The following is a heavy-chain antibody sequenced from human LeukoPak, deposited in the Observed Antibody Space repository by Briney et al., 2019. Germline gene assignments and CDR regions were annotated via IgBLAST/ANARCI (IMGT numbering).Heavy chain of an antibody. Sequence: SETLSLTCTVSGGSFSSSDYYWGWIRQPPGKGLEWIGEINHSGSTNYNPSLKSRVTISVDTSKNQFSLKLSSVTAADTAVYYCARHAISIAAAGPYYYYYYMDVWGKGTTVTISS. CDR2: INHSGST. CDR1: GGSFSSSDYY. CDR3: ARHAISIAAAGPYYYYYYMDV. V-gene: IGHV4-39*01. J-gene: IGHJ6*03. D-gene: IGHD6-13*01.